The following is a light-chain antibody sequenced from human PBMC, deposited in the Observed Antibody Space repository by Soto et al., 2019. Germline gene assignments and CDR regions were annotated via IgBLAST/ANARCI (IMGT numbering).Light chain of an antibody. CDR3: QQYGSSPET. CDR1: QSVDRNY. V-gene: IGKV3-20*01. Sequence: EIGFSQSPCTLSLSPGARATLSCRASQSVDRNYLAWYQHKPGQAPRLLIYGASTRATGIPDRFSGSGSGTDFTLTISRLEPEDFAVYYCQQYGSSPETFGQGTKVDIK. CDR2: GAS. J-gene: IGKJ1*01.